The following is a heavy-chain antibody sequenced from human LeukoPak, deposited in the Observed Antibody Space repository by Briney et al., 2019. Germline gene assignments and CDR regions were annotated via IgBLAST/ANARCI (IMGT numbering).Heavy chain of an antibody. CDR1: GFTFSNYA. Sequence: PGGSLRLSCAASGFTFSNYAIHWVRQAPGKGLQWVAFARYDGNNKYYADSVKGRFTISRDNSKNTLYLQMNSLRTEDTAVYYCAKDFRYDSSGPDAFDIWGQGTMVTVSS. D-gene: IGHD3-22*01. CDR3: AKDFRYDSSGPDAFDI. V-gene: IGHV3-30*02. CDR2: ARYDGNNK. J-gene: IGHJ3*02.